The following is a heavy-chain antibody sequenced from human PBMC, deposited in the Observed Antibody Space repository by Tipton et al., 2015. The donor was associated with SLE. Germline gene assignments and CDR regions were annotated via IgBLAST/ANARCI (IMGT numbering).Heavy chain of an antibody. Sequence: TLSLTCTVSGGSISSYYWSWIRQPPGKGLEWIGYIYTSGNTDYNPSLKSRVTISVDTSKNQLSLKLNSVTAADTAVYYCARAGGSGWPQHDYWGPGTLVTVSS. J-gene: IGHJ4*02. CDR1: GGSISSYY. V-gene: IGHV4-4*08. CDR3: ARAGGSGWPQHDY. D-gene: IGHD6-19*01. CDR2: IYTSGNT.